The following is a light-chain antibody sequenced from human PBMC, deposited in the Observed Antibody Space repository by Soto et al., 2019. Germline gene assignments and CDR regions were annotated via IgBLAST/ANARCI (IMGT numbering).Light chain of an antibody. J-gene: IGKJ5*01. CDR1: QSVGAN. CDR2: GAS. V-gene: IGKV3-15*01. CDR3: KHYISWATIA. Sequence: EIVMTQSPATLSVSPGERATLSCRASQSVGANLAWYQQRPGQAPRLLIFGASTRATGIPARFSGSGSGTEFTLSISSRQAHDWVINYCKHYISWATIAFGQGTRREMK.